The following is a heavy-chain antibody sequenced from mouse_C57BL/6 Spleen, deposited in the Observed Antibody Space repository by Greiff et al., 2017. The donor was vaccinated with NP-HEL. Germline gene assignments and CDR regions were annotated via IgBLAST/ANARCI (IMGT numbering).Heavy chain of an antibody. CDR1: GFTFSSYA. J-gene: IGHJ3*01. CDR3: AREGVGNRFAY. CDR2: ISDGGSYT. Sequence: EVKLEESGGGLVKPGGSLKLSCAASGFTFSSYAMSWVRQTPEKRLEWVATISDGGSYTYYPDNVKGRFTISRDNAKNNLYLQLSHLKSEDTAMDYCAREGVGNRFAYWGQGTLVTVSA. D-gene: IGHD2-1*01. V-gene: IGHV5-4*01.